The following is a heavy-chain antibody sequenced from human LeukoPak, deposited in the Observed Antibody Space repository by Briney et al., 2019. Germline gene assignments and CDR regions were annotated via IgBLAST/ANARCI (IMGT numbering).Heavy chain of an antibody. CDR3: ASGSGTYYSSYYYYGMDV. J-gene: IGHJ6*02. D-gene: IGHD1-26*01. CDR2: ISGNGGNT. CDR1: AFTFSNYA. V-gene: IGHV3-23*01. Sequence: GGSLRLSCAASAFTFSNYAMSWVRQAPGKGLEWASGISGNGGNTYYADSVKGRFAISRDNSKNTLYLQMNGLRAEDTGVYYCASGSGTYYSSYYYYGMDVWGQGTTVTVSS.